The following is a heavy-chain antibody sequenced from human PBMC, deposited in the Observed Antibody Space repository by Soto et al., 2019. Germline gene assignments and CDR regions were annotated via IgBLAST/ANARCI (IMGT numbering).Heavy chain of an antibody. CDR2: IKQDGSEK. J-gene: IGHJ4*02. Sequence: EVQLVESGGGLVQPGGSLRLSCAASGFTFSSYWMSWVRQAPGKGLEWVANIKQDGSEKYYVDSVKGRFTISRDNAKHSLYLQMNRLRAEDTAVYYCARRFRLDFCSWSYYFDYWGQGTLVNVSS. CDR1: GFTFSSYW. D-gene: IGHD3-3*01. V-gene: IGHV3-7*03. CDR3: ARRFRLDFCSWSYYFDY.